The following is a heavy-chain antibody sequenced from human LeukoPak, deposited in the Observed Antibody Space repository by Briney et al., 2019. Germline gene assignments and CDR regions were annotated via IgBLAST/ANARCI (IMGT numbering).Heavy chain of an antibody. D-gene: IGHD6-19*01. CDR1: GGSFSGYY. J-gene: IGHJ5*02. Sequence: PSETLSLTCAVYGGSFSGYYWSWIRQPPGKGLEWIGEINHSGSTNYNPSLKSRVTISVDTSKNQFSLKLSSVTPADTAVYYCARGIAVAGPVNWFDPWGQGTLLSVSS. CDR3: ARGIAVAGPVNWFDP. CDR2: INHSGST. V-gene: IGHV4-34*01.